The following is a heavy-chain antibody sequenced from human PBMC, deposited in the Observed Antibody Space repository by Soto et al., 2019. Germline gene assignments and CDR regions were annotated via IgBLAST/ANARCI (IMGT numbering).Heavy chain of an antibody. CDR3: AVAVASPTAIGY. CDR2: INSDGSST. D-gene: IGHD6-19*01. J-gene: IGHJ4*02. V-gene: IGHV3-74*01. Sequence: EVQLVESGGGLVQPGGSLRLSCAASGFTFSSYWMHWVRQAPGKGLVWVSRINSDGSSTSYADSVKGRFTISRDNAKNTWYLQSNTLRADDTDVNYCAVAVASPTAIGYWGQGTLVTVSS. CDR1: GFTFSSYW.